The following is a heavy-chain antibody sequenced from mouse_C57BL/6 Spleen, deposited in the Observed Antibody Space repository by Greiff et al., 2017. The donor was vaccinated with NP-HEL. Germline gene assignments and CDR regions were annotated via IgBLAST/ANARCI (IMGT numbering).Heavy chain of an antibody. CDR2: INPYNGGT. Sequence: EVQLQQSGPVLVKPGASVKMSCKASGYTFTDYYMNWVKQSHGKSLEWIGVINPYNGGTSYNQKFKGKATLTVDKSSSTAYMELNSLTSEDSAVYYCARDDYYDYDGYAMDYWGQGTSVTVSS. V-gene: IGHV1-19*01. CDR3: ARDDYYDYDGYAMDY. CDR1: GYTFTDYY. D-gene: IGHD2-4*01. J-gene: IGHJ4*01.